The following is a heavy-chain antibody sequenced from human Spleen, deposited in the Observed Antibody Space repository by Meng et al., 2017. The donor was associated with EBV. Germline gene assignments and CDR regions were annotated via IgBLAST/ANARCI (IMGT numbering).Heavy chain of an antibody. D-gene: IGHD5-18*01. CDR3: ARDEAYSYAFRVPVFDY. V-gene: IGHV4-4*02. CDR1: XGSISSSNW. Sequence: QVQLQESGPGLVKPSGXXXXXRXVSXGSISSSNWWSWVRQPPGKGLEWIGEIYHSGSTSYNPFLYSRVTISVDKSKNQFSLILRSVTAADTAVYYCARDEAYSYAFRVPVFDYWGQGTLVTVSS. CDR2: IYHSGST. J-gene: IGHJ4*02.